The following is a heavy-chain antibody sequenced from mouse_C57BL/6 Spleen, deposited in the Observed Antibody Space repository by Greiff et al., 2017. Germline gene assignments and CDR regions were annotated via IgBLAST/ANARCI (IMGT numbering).Heavy chain of an antibody. CDR1: GFTFSDYG. J-gene: IGHJ4*01. CDR2: ISSGSSTI. D-gene: IGHD2-4*01. CDR3: ATYDYDGAD. Sequence: DVHLVESGGGLVKPGGSLKLSCAASGFTFSDYGMHWVRQAPEKGLEWVAYISSGSSTIYYADTVKGRFTISRDNAKNTLFLQMTSLRSEDTAMYYCATYDYDGADWGQGTSVTVSS. V-gene: IGHV5-17*01.